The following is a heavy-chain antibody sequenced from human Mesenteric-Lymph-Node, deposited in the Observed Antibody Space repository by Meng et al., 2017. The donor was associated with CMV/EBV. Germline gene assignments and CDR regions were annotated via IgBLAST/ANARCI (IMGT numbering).Heavy chain of an antibody. CDR1: GGSISSSSYY. Sequence: SETLSLTCTVSGGSISSSSYYWSWIRQPPGKGLEWIGYIYYSGSTNYNPSLKSRVTISVDTSKNQFSLKLSSVTAADTAVYYCATDMADCSSTSCYSVWGQGTLVTVSS. CDR2: IYYSGST. J-gene: IGHJ4*02. V-gene: IGHV4-61*01. CDR3: ATDMADCSSTSCYSV. D-gene: IGHD2-2*01.